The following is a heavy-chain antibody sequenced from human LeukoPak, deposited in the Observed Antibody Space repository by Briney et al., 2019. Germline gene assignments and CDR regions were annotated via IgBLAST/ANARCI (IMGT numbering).Heavy chain of an antibody. CDR2: IYYSGST. CDR1: GGSISSSSYY. V-gene: IGHV4-39*01. D-gene: IGHD6-19*01. J-gene: IGHJ4*02. Sequence: SETLSLTCTVSGGSISSSSYYRGWIRQPPGKGLEWIGSIYYSGSTYYNPSLKSRVTISVDTSKNQFSLKLSSVTAADTAVYYCARGSQLAVAVNYWGQGTLVTVSS. CDR3: ARGSQLAVAVNY.